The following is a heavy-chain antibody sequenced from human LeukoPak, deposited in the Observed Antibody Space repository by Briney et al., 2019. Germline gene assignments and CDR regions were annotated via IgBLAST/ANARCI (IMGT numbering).Heavy chain of an antibody. CDR2: ISSSSSTI. D-gene: IGHD5-24*01. J-gene: IGHJ4*02. Sequence: GGSLRLSCAASGFTFSSYSMNWVRQAPGKGPEWVSYISSSSSTIYYADPVKGRFTISRDNAKNSLYLQMNSLRAEDTAVYYCASGAYGMAFDYWGQGTLVTVSS. V-gene: IGHV3-48*01. CDR3: ASGAYGMAFDY. CDR1: GFTFSSYS.